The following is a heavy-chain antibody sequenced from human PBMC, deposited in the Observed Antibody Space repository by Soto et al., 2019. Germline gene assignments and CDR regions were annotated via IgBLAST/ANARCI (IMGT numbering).Heavy chain of an antibody. V-gene: IGHV4-59*12. J-gene: IGHJ5*02. CDR3: ARVPDR. Sequence: SETLSLTCTVSGGSISSNYWTWIRQLPGKGLEWIGYVHYTGSTNYNPSLKSRVTISVDRSKNQFSLKLSSVTAADTAVYYCARVPDRWGQGTLVTVSS. CDR2: VHYTGST. D-gene: IGHD2-2*01. CDR1: GGSISSNY.